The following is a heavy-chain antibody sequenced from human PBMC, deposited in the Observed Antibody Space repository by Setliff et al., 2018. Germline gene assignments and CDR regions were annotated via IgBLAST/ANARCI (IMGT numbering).Heavy chain of an antibody. CDR2: IYHSGST. D-gene: IGHD6-19*01. J-gene: IGHJ4*02. Sequence: SSETLSLTCAVSGYSISSGYFWGWIRQPPGKGLEWIGSIYHSGSTYYNPSLKSRVTISVDTSKNQFSLKLNSVTAADTAVYYCARFKAMAGRVYYFDYWGQGTLVTVSS. V-gene: IGHV4-38-2*01. CDR1: GYSISSGYF. CDR3: ARFKAMAGRVYYFDY.